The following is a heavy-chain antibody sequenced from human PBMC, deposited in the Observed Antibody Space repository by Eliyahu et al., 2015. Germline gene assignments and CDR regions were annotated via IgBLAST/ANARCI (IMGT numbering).Heavy chain of an antibody. J-gene: IGHJ4*02. CDR2: ISYDSGSR. V-gene: IGHV3-30*18. Sequence: QVQLVESGGGVVQPGGSLXXSXEAXGFPFSTYGMHWVRQAPGKGLQWVTYISYDSGSRYYADSVEGRFTVSRDNSKNMLYLDMNSLRPEDTAVYYCVKVWVGAPGFFEDWGQGTLVTVSS. CDR1: GFPFSTYG. D-gene: IGHD1-26*01. CDR3: VKVWVGAPGFFED.